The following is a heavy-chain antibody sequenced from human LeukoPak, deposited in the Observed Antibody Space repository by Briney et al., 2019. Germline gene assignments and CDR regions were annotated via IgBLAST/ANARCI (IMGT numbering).Heavy chain of an antibody. CDR2: IYYSGST. CDR3: AREPSVGDGYDY. D-gene: IGHD5-24*01. V-gene: IGHV4-31*03. J-gene: IGHJ4*02. CDR1: GGSISSGGYY. Sequence: PSETLSLTCTVPGGSISSGGYYWSWIRQHPGKGLEWIGYIYYSGSTYYNPSLKSRVTISVDTSKNQFSLKLSSVTAADTAVYYCAREPSVGDGYDYWGQGTLVTVSS.